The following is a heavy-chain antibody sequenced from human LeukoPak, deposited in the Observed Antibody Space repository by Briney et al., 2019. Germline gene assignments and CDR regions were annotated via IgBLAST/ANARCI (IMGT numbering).Heavy chain of an antibody. CDR3: AREGYKLFDY. CDR2: IRYDGSNK. J-gene: IGHJ4*02. V-gene: IGHV3-30*02. D-gene: IGHD5-24*01. Sequence: GGSLRLSCAASGFTFSTYGMHWVRQAPGKGLEWVAFIRYDGSNKYYADSVKGRFTISRDSSKNTLYLQMNSLRAEDTAVYYCAREGYKLFDYWGQGTLVTVSS. CDR1: GFTFSTYG.